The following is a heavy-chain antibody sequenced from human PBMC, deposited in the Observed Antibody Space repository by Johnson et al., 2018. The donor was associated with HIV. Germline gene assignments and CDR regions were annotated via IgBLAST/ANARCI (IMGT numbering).Heavy chain of an antibody. J-gene: IGHJ3*02. D-gene: IGHD4-23*01. CDR3: ASQRWKQGDAFDI. CDR2: ISSSGRTI. Sequence: QVQLVESGGGLVKPGGSLRLSCAASGFTFGDYYMSWIRQAPGKGLEWVSYISSSGRTIYYVDSVKGRFTISRDNTKNSLYLQMNSLRAEDTALYYCASQRWKQGDAFDIWGQGTMVTVSS. CDR1: GFTFGDYY. V-gene: IGHV3-11*01.